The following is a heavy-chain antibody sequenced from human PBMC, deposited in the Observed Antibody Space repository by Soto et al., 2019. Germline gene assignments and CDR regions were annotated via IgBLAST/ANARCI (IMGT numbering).Heavy chain of an antibody. D-gene: IGHD3-10*01. V-gene: IGHV1-69*01. CDR3: ASHLHAPVRGLTDTNYGMDV. Sequence: QVQLVQSGAEVKKPGSSVKVSCKASGGTFSSYAISWVRQAPGQGLEWMGGIIPIFGTANYAQKFQGRVTITADESTSTAYMELSSLRSEDTALYYCASHLHAPVRGLTDTNYGMDVWVQGTTVTVS. CDR1: GGTFSSYA. J-gene: IGHJ6*02. CDR2: IIPIFGTA.